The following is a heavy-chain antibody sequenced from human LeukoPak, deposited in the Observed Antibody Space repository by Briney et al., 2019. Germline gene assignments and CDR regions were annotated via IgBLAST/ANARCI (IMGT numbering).Heavy chain of an antibody. Sequence: GASVKVSCKASGYTFTTYDINWVRQATGQGLEWMGWMNPNSGDTGYAQKFQGRVTMTRNTSISTAYMELRSLRSDDTAVYYCARSSGSYSVDAFDIWGQGTMVTVSS. V-gene: IGHV1-8*01. J-gene: IGHJ3*02. CDR1: GYTFTTYD. CDR3: ARSSGSYSVDAFDI. D-gene: IGHD1-26*01. CDR2: MNPNSGDT.